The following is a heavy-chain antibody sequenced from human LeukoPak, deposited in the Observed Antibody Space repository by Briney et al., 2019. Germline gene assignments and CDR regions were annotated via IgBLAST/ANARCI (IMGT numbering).Heavy chain of an antibody. CDR3: TKLASP. CDR2: INHSGYT. J-gene: IGHJ5*02. V-gene: IGHV4-59*01. CDR1: GGSISTFY. Sequence: SETLSLTCTISGGSISTFYWSWFRQPPGKRLEWIGYINHSGYTDYNPSLKSRVSMSVDTSKNQFSLKLSSVTAADTAVYYCTKLASPWGQGILVTVSS.